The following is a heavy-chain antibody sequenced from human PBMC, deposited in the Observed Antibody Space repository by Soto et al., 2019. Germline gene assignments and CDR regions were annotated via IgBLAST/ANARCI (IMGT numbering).Heavy chain of an antibody. CDR1: GDYIKSSHW. Sequence: HVQLQESGPGLVKPSGTLSLTCTVSGDYIKSSHWYSWVRQPPGKGLEWIGEIYYSGGTNLNPSLKSRVTMSLGKFKNEIFLNLDSVTAADTAIYYCARVPTLRPAFDYWGQGALVTVSA. D-gene: IGHD2-21*02. CDR2: IYYSGGT. J-gene: IGHJ4*02. V-gene: IGHV4-4*02. CDR3: ARVPTLRPAFDY.